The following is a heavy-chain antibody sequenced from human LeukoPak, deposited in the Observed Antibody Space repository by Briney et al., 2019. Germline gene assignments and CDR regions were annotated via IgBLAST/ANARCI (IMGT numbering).Heavy chain of an antibody. CDR1: GGSISIYY. Sequence: SETLSLTCTVSGGSISIYYWSWIREPPGKGLEWIGYIYYSGSTNYNPSLKSRVTISVDTSKNQFSLKLSSVTAADTAVYYCASSYYDFWSGYDSNWFDPWGQGTLVTVSS. V-gene: IGHV4-59*01. J-gene: IGHJ5*02. D-gene: IGHD3-3*01. CDR3: ASSYYDFWSGYDSNWFDP. CDR2: IYYSGST.